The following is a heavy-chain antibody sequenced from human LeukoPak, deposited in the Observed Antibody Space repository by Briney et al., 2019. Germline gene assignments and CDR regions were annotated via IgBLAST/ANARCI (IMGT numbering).Heavy chain of an antibody. CDR2: ISYDGGNK. V-gene: IGHV3-30*04. CDR3: ARVNSDGWFDP. CDR1: GFTFSSYA. D-gene: IGHD2-15*01. J-gene: IGHJ5*02. Sequence: GRSLRLSCAASGFTFSSYAMHWVRQAPGKGLEWVAVISYDGGNKYYADSVKGRFTISRDNSKNTLYLQMNSLRAEDTAVYYCARVNSDGWFDPWGQGTLVTVSS.